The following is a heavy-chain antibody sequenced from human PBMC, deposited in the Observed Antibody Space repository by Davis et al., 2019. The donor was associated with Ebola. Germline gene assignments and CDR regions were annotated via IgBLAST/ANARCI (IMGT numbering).Heavy chain of an antibody. V-gene: IGHV3-53*05. CDR3: AKVEKYGY. D-gene: IGHD2-8*01. CDR2: IYSGGST. Sequence: GESLKISCAASGFTVRTNYMSWVRQAPGKGLEWVSVIYSGGSTNYADSVKGRFIISRDNSKNTLYLQMNSLRAEDAAVYYCAKVEKYGYWGQGTLVTVSS. CDR1: GFTVRTNY. J-gene: IGHJ4*02.